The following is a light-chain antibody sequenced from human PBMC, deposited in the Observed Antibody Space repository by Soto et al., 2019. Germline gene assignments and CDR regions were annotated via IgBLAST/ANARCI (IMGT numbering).Light chain of an antibody. Sequence: QSALTQPASVSGSPGQSITISCTGTSSDVGGYNYVSWYQQHPGKAPKVMIYEVSNRPSGGSNRFSGSKSGNTASLTISGLQAEDEADYNCCSYTSSSTVVFGGGTKLTVL. J-gene: IGLJ2*01. CDR2: EVS. CDR1: SSDVGGYNY. V-gene: IGLV2-14*01. CDR3: CSYTSSSTVV.